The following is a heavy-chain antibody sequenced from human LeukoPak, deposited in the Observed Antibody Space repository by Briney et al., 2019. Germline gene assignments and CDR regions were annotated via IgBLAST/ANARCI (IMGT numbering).Heavy chain of an antibody. J-gene: IGHJ3*02. CDR3: AKSRGSSWPPDTFDI. CDR1: GGSISNNPHY. CDR2: IYYSGAT. Sequence: SETLSLTCTVSGGSISNNPHYWGWIRQTPGKVLEFIGSIYYSGATSHNPSLKSRVTISADTSRNQFSLNLSSVTAADTALYYCAKSRGSSWPPDTFDIWGQGTMVTVSS. D-gene: IGHD6-13*01. V-gene: IGHV4-39*07.